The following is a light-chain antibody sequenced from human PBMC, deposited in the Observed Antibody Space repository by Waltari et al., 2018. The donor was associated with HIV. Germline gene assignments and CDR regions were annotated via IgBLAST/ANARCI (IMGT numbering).Light chain of an antibody. J-gene: IGKJ2*01. CDR1: QSLLNTSNNKNY. CDR3: HQYYGALYT. Sequence: DIVMTQSPDSLTVSLGDRATINCKSSQSLLNTSNNKNYLAWFQQKPGQPPNLLIYWASTRESGVPDRFSGSGSGTNFTLTISRLQAEDVAVYYCHQYYGALYTFGRGTKLEI. CDR2: WAS. V-gene: IGKV4-1*01.